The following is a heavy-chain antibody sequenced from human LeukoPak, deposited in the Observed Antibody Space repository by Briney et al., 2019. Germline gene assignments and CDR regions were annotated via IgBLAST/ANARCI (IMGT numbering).Heavy chain of an antibody. V-gene: IGHV4-34*01. CDR1: GGSFSGYD. J-gene: IGHJ5*02. CDR2: INHSGST. D-gene: IGHD6-13*01. Sequence: SETLSLTCAVYGGSFSGYDWSWIRQPPGKGLEWIGEINHSGSTNYNPSLKSRVTISVDTSKNQFSLKLSSVTAADTAVYYCARFFAAAGTDWFDPWGQGTLVTVSS. CDR3: ARFFAAAGTDWFDP.